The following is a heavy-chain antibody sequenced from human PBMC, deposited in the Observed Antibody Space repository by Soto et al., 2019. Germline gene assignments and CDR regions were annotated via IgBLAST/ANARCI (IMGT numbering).Heavy chain of an antibody. CDR1: GGSFSGYY. V-gene: IGHV4-34*01. CDR3: ASLSSSWPQYYYYGMDV. D-gene: IGHD6-6*01. Sequence: SETLSLTCAVYGGSFSGYYWSWIRQPPGKGLEWIGEINHSGSTNYNPSLKSRVTISVDTSKNQFSLKLSSVTAADTAVYYCASLSSSWPQYYYYGMDVWGQGTTVTVSS. J-gene: IGHJ6*02. CDR2: INHSGST.